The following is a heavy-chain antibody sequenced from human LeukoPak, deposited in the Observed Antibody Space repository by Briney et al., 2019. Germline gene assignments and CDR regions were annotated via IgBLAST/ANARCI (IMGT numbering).Heavy chain of an antibody. D-gene: IGHD3-16*02. V-gene: IGHV3-20*04. CDR3: ARDMITFGGVIVPTKGNAFDI. Sequence: GGSLRLSCAASGFTFDDYGMSWVRHAPGKGLEWVSGINWNGGSTVYADSVKGRFTISREYANHSLYLKMNSLRAEDTALYYCARDMITFGGVIVPTKGNAFDIWGQGTMVTVSS. CDR1: GFTFDDYG. CDR2: INWNGGST. J-gene: IGHJ3*02.